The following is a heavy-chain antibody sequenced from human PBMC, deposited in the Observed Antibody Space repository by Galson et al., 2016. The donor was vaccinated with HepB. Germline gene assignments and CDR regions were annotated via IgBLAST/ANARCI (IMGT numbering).Heavy chain of an antibody. CDR2: IKNSNSDV. CDR1: GFTFSTST. J-gene: IGHJ6*02. V-gene: IGHV3-21*01. CDR3: ARDPSYYSGMDV. Sequence: SLRLSCAASGFTFSTSTLNWVRPAPGTGLEWVSSIKNSNSDVYYEDSVKGRFTISRDNAENSLYLQMDSLTAEDTAMYYCARDPSYYSGMDVWGQGTTVTVSS.